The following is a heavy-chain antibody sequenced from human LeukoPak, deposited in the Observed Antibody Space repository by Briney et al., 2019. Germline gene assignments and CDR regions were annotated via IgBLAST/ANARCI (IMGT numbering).Heavy chain of an antibody. Sequence: ASVKVSCKASGYTFTGYYMHWVRQAPGQGLEWMGIINPGGGSTSYAQKFKGRVTMPRETSTSTVYKELSSLRYEETAVYYIAKGVGPPAYCGGDCFSGYFDLWGRGTLVTASS. V-gene: IGHV1-46*03. D-gene: IGHD2-21*01. J-gene: IGHJ2*01. CDR3: AKGVGPPAYCGGDCFSGYFDL. CDR2: INPGGGST. CDR1: GYTFTGYY.